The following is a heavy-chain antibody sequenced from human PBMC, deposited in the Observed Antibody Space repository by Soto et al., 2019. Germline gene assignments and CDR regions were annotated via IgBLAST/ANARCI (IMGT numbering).Heavy chain of an antibody. CDR3: ARLVSLLQPIDS. J-gene: IGHJ5*01. CDR1: GYSFTSYW. D-gene: IGHD4-4*01. Sequence: GESLKISCKGSGYSFTSYWIGWVRQMPGGGLEWLGLIFPRDFDVRYSPSFEGQVTISADRSTATVFLQWRSLEASDSALYFCARLVSLLQPIDSWGQGTPVTVSS. CDR2: IFPRDFDV. V-gene: IGHV5-51*01.